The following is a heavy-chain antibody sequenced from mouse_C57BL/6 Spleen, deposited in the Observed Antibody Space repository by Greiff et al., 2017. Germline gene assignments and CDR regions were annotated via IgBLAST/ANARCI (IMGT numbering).Heavy chain of an antibody. D-gene: IGHD2-4*01. J-gene: IGHJ3*01. CDR2: INPNNGGT. V-gene: IGHV1-22*01. Sequence: VQLQQSGPELVKPGASVKMSCKASGYTFTDYNMHWVKQSHGKSLEWIGYINPNNGGTSYNQKFKGKATLTVNKSSSTAYMELRSLTSEDSAVYYCASTGFYYDYFSYWGQGTLVTVSA. CDR3: ASTGFYYDYFSY. CDR1: GYTFTDYN.